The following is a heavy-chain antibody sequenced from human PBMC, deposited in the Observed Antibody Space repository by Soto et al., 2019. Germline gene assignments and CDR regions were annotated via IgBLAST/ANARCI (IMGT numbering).Heavy chain of an antibody. D-gene: IGHD2-15*01. V-gene: IGHV3-21*01. CDR2: ISPSTSHI. J-gene: IGHJ6*02. CDR1: GFTFSSCT. Sequence: EVHLVESGGGLVKPGGSLRLSCAVSGFTFSSCTMNWVRQAPGKGLEWVSSISPSTSHIYYADSVKGRFTISRDNAKNSLLLQMSSLRAEDTAVYSCSGCSGGACHQSYGMDVWGQGTTVTVSS. CDR3: SGCSGGACHQSYGMDV.